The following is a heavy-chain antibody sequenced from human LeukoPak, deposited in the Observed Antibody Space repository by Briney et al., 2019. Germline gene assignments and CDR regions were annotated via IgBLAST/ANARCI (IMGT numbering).Heavy chain of an antibody. J-gene: IGHJ3*02. CDR1: GGSITSGGYY. V-gene: IGHV4-31*03. D-gene: IGHD3-9*01. CDR2: IYYSGGT. Sequence: TSETLSLTCTVSGGSITSGGYYWSWIRQHPGKGLEWIGYIYYSGGTYYNPSLKSRAAISVDTSKNQFSLKLSSVTAADTAVYYCARDVGRGYDILTGYDGRAFDIWGQGTMVTFSS. CDR3: ARDVGRGYDILTGYDGRAFDI.